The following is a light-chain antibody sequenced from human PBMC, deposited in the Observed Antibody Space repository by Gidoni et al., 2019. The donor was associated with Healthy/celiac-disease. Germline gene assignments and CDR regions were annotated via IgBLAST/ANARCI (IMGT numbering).Light chain of an antibody. CDR1: QSISSY. CDR3: QQSYSTPPWT. Sequence: DIQMTQSPSSLSASVGDRVTITCRASQSISSYLNWYQQKPGKAPKLLIYAASSLQSGVPSRFSGSGSGTDSTLTISSLQPEDFATYYCQQSYSTPPWTFGQGTKVEIK. J-gene: IGKJ1*01. V-gene: IGKV1-39*01. CDR2: AAS.